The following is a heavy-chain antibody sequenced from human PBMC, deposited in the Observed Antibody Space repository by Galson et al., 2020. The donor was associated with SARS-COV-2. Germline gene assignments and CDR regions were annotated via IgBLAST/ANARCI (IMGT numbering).Heavy chain of an antibody. D-gene: IGHD2-8*02. Sequence: SETLSLTCTVSGGSIRSSTYYWGWIRQPPGKGLEWIGSIYYSGRTYYNPSLKSRVTISVDTSKNQFSLKLSSVTAADTAVYYCARDLGYCTGGVCYTGGNYFDYWGQGTLVTVSS. CDR3: ARDLGYCTGGVCYTGGNYFDY. J-gene: IGHJ4*02. CDR1: GGSIRSSTYY. V-gene: IGHV4-39*07. CDR2: IYYSGRT.